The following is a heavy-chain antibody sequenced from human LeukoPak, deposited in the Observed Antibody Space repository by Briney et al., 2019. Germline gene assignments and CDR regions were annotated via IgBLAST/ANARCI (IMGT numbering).Heavy chain of an antibody. J-gene: IGHJ4*02. Sequence: PGGSLRLSCEASGFTFSSYPMSWVRQAPGRGLEWVSTTGASDGSTFYADSVTGRFTISRDNSKHTLSLQLNSLRAEDTAVYYCAKIGTPWLQWTCFDYWGQGTLVTVSS. CDR2: TGASDGST. D-gene: IGHD5-24*01. CDR1: GFTFSSYP. V-gene: IGHV3-23*01. CDR3: AKIGTPWLQWTCFDY.